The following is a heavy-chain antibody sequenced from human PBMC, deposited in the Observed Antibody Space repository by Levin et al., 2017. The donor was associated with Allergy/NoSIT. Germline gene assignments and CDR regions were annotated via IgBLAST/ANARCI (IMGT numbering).Heavy chain of an antibody. CDR1: GYTFTAYY. CDR3: VSSSLGIGWSY. J-gene: IGHJ4*02. V-gene: IGHV1-2*06. D-gene: IGHD6-19*01. CDR2: IDPKSGGT. Sequence: LGESLKISCQTSGYTFTAYYLHWMRQAPGEGLEWMGRIDPKSGGTSFAQKFQGRVTITRDTSISTTHMELSRLTSDDAAVYYCVSSSLGIGWSYWGQGAPVTVSS.